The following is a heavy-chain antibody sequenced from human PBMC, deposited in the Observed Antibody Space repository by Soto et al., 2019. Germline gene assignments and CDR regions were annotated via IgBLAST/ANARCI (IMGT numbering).Heavy chain of an antibody. V-gene: IGHV2-70*01. CDR1: GFSLSTSGMC. CDR3: ARTYYPLVAAAGTHFDY. Sequence: GPTAVNRTQTLTLTCTFSGFSLSTSGMCVSWIRQPPGKALEWLALIDWDDDKYYSTSLKTRLTISKDTSKNQVVLTMTNMDPVDTATYYCARTYYPLVAAAGTHFDYWGQGTLVTVSS. D-gene: IGHD6-13*01. J-gene: IGHJ4*02. CDR2: IDWDDDK.